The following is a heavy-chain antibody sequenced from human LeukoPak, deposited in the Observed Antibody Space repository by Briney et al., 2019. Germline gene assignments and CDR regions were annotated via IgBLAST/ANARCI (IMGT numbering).Heavy chain of an antibody. J-gene: IGHJ4*02. D-gene: IGHD2-15*01. Sequence: PSETLSLTCAVSGDSISSGDHYWSWIRQPAGKGLEWIGRSYSRGGTNYNPPLKSRVTISEDVSKNQFSLRLSSVTAADTAVYYCARLISGAAPRFDYWGQGTLVTVSS. V-gene: IGHV4-61*02. CDR3: ARLISGAAPRFDY. CDR2: SYSRGGT. CDR1: GDSISSGDHY.